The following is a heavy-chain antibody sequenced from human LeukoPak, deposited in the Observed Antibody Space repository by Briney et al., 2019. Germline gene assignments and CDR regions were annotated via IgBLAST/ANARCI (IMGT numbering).Heavy chain of an antibody. CDR2: ISWKSGSR. J-gene: IGHJ4*02. D-gene: IGHD3-10*01. V-gene: IGHV3-9*01. CDR3: ERDITMVRRAGGY. Sequence: GESLSLSCAASGVTFGDYAMRWVRQAPGEGVEGVAGISWKSGSRVYADSVKGRFTISSDNAKNSLYLQMNSLIAEDTAMYYCERDITMVRRAGGYWGQGTLVTVSS. CDR1: GVTFGDYA.